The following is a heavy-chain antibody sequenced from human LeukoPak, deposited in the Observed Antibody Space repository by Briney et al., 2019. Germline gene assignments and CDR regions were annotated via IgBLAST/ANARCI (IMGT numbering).Heavy chain of an antibody. V-gene: IGHV3-23*01. D-gene: IGHD6-19*01. CDR2: ISGSSSGT. J-gene: IGHJ4*02. CDR3: ATLLAVALLG. Sequence: GGSPRLSCEVSGFTFSDYAMSWVRQAPGMGLQWVSAISGSSSGTYYADSVKGRFTISRDNSKYTLYLQMNSLRAEDTAVYYCATLLAVALLGWGQGTLVTVSS. CDR1: GFTFSDYA.